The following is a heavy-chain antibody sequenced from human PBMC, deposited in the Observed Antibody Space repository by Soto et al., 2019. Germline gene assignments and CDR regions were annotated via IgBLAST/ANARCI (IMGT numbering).Heavy chain of an antibody. CDR1: GGTFSSYA. J-gene: IGHJ3*02. D-gene: IGHD3-16*01. Sequence: GASVKVSCKASGGTFSSYAISWVRQAPGQGLEWMGGIIPIFGTANYAQKFQGRVTITADKSTSTAYMELSSLRSEDTAVYYCVSWAPSRLDDFDIWRQGTMVTV. CDR2: IIPIFGTA. CDR3: VSWAPSRLDDFDI. V-gene: IGHV1-69*06.